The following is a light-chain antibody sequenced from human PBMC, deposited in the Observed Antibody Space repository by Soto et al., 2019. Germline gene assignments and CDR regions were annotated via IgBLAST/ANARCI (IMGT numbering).Light chain of an antibody. CDR2: DAS. Sequence: DIQITQSPSTLSASVGDRVAITCRSSQSISDWLAWFQLKPGKAPKLLIYDASSLESGVPPRLSGSGSGTEFTLTISSLQPDDFATYYCQQYNNYSTFGQGTKVDIK. CDR1: QSISDW. CDR3: QQYNNYST. V-gene: IGKV1-5*01. J-gene: IGKJ1*01.